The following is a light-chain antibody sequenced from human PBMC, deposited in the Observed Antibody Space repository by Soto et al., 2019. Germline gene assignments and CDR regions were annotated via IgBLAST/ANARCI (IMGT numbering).Light chain of an antibody. CDR1: SSDVGGYDY. CDR3: SSYTKSSDLV. CDR2: EVI. V-gene: IGLV2-14*01. J-gene: IGLJ1*01. Sequence: QSVLTQSASVSGSPGQSITIPCTGTSSDVGGYDYVSWYQQHPGKVPKLIIYEVIKRPSGVSHRFSGSKSGNTASLTISGLQTEDEADYYCSSYTKSSDLVFGGGTKVTV.